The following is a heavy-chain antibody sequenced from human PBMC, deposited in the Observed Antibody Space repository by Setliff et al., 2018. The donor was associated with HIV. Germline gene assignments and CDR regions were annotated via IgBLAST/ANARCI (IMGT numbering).Heavy chain of an antibody. Sequence: ASVKVSCKASGGTFSSYAISWVRQAPGQGLEWMGGIIPIFGTANYAQKFQGRVTITADESTSTAYMELSSLRSEDTAVYYCARGDMIAFGGVGPFDYWGQGTLVTVSS. J-gene: IGHJ4*02. D-gene: IGHD3-16*01. CDR3: ARGDMIAFGGVGPFDY. CDR1: GGTFSSYA. V-gene: IGHV1-69*13. CDR2: IIPIFGTA.